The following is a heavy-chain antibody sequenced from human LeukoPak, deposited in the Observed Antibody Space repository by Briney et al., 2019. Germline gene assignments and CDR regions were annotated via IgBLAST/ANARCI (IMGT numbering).Heavy chain of an antibody. CDR1: GGSISSYY. D-gene: IGHD4-23*01. CDR2: IYYSGST. J-gene: IGHJ4*02. Sequence: SETLSLTCTVSGGSISSYYWSWIRQPPGKGLEWIGYIYYSGSTYYIPSLKSRVTISVDTSKNQFSLKLSSVTAADTAVYYCASLRWVIVYWGQGTLVTVSS. V-gene: IGHV4-59*12. CDR3: ASLRWVIVY.